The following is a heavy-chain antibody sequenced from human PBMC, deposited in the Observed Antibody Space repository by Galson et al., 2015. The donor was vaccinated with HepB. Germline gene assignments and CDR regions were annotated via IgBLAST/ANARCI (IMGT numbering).Heavy chain of an antibody. CDR1: GFTFSSYA. CDR2: ISGSGGST. CDR3: AKDQWGWPRGMDV. D-gene: IGHD3-16*01. Sequence: SLRLSCAASGFTFSSYAMSWVRQAPGKGLEWVSTISGSGGSTYYADSVKGRFTISRDNSKNTLYLQMNSLRAEDTAVYYCAKDQWGWPRGMDVWGQGTTVTVSS. J-gene: IGHJ6*02. V-gene: IGHV3-23*01.